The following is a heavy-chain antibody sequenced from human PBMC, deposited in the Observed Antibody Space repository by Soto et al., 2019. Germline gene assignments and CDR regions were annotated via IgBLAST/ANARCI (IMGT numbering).Heavy chain of an antibody. Sequence: PGGSLRLSCAASGFTFSSYAMHWVRQAPGKGLEWVAVISYDGSNKYYADSVKGRFTISRDNSKNTLYLQMNSLSAEDTAVYYCARDLLVGSSGWQGAFDIWGQGTMVTVSS. J-gene: IGHJ3*02. CDR2: ISYDGSNK. D-gene: IGHD6-19*01. CDR3: ARDLLVGSSGWQGAFDI. V-gene: IGHV3-30-3*01. CDR1: GFTFSSYA.